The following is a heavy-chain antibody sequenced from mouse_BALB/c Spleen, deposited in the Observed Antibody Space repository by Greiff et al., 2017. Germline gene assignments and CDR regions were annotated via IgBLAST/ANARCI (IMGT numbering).Heavy chain of an antibody. CDR2: IDPANGNT. D-gene: IGHD1-1*01. CDR3: ARGWPTGAY. Sequence: EVQLVESGAELVKPGASVKLSCTASGFNIKDTYMHWVKQRPEQGLEWIGRIDPANGNTKYDPKFQGKATITADTSSNTAYLQLSSLTSEDTAVYYCARGWPTGAYWGQGTLVTVSA. V-gene: IGHV14-3*02. CDR1: GFNIKDTY. J-gene: IGHJ3*01.